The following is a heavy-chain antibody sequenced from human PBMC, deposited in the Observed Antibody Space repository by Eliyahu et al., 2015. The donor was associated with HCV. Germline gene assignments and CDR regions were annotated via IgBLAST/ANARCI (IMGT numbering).Heavy chain of an antibody. V-gene: IGHV4-34*01. CDR2: INHSGST. CDR3: ARGSRISGSYWLVLYAFDI. D-gene: IGHD1-26*01. Sequence: QVQLQQWGAGLLKPSETLSLTCAVYGGSFSGYYWSWIRQPPGKGLEWIGEINHSGSTNYNPSLKSRVTISVDTSKNQFSLKLSSVTAADTAVYYCARGSRISGSYWLVLYAFDIWGQGTMVTVSS. J-gene: IGHJ3*02. CDR1: GGSFSGYY.